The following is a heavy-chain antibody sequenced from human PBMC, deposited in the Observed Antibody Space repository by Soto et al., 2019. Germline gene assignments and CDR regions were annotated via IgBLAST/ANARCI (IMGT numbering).Heavy chain of an antibody. Sequence: PSETLSLTCTVSGGSISSYYWSWIRQPPGKGLEWIGYIYYSGSTNYNPSLKSRVTISVDTSKNQFSLKLSSVTAADTAVYYCARDADSSGNNWFDPWGQGTLVTVSS. D-gene: IGHD6-19*01. CDR3: ARDADSSGNNWFDP. CDR2: IYYSGST. V-gene: IGHV4-59*01. J-gene: IGHJ5*02. CDR1: GGSISSYY.